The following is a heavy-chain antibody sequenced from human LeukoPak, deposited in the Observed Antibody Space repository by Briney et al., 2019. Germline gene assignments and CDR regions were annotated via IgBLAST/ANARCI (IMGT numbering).Heavy chain of an antibody. CDR3: ARAIVVVTARWFDP. CDR1: GYTFTSYA. J-gene: IGHJ5*02. Sequence: ASVKVSCKASGYTFTSYAMHWVRQAPGQRLEWMGWINAGNGNTKYSQKFQGSVTITRDTSASTAYMELSSLRSEDTAVYYCARAIVVVTARWFDPWGQGTLVTVSS. V-gene: IGHV1-3*01. D-gene: IGHD2-21*02. CDR2: INAGNGNT.